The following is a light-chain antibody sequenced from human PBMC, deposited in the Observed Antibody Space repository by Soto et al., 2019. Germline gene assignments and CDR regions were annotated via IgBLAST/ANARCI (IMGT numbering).Light chain of an antibody. CDR2: EIS. V-gene: IGLV2-14*01. CDR3: SPSRSTSNYV. Sequence: QSALTQPASVSGSPGQTITISCTGTSSDVGAYNYVSWFQQHPDKVPKLMIYEISNRPSGVSIRCSGSKCGNTASLTISGLRAEGRPHYYCSPSRSTSNYVFGRGTKVTVI. CDR1: SSDVGAYNY. J-gene: IGLJ6*01.